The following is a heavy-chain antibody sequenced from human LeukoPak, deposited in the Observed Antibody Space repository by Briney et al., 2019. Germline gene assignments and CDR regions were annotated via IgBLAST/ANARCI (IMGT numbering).Heavy chain of an antibody. CDR1: GFTFSSYG. V-gene: IGHV3-30*03. J-gene: IGHJ4*02. CDR2: ISYDGSNK. Sequence: GGSLRLSCAASGFTFSSYGMHWVRQAPGKGLEWVAVISYDGSNKYYADSVKGRFTISRDNSKNTLYLQMNSLRAEDTAVYYCPRLRGYSYGYADYWGQGVLVTVSS. D-gene: IGHD5-18*01. CDR3: PRLRGYSYGYADY.